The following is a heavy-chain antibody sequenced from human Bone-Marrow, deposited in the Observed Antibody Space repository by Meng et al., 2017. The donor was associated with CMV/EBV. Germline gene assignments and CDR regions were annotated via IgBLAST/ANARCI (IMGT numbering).Heavy chain of an antibody. CDR3: ASGNVFNI. D-gene: IGHD1-1*01. CDR2: IKPDGSEI. CDR1: GFTFSIHW. V-gene: IGHV3-7*01. Sequence: SCGDSGFTFSIHWMSWVRQAPGKGPEWVASIKPDGSEIQYVGSLKGRFTVSRDNARKSLYLQMNSLTAEDTAVYYCASGNVFNIWGQGTLVTGSS. J-gene: IGHJ3*02.